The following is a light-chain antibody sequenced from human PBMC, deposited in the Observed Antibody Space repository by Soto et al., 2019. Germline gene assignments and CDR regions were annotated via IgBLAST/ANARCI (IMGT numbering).Light chain of an antibody. CDR1: SSDVGAYIY. J-gene: IGLJ2*01. V-gene: IGLV2-11*01. CDR3: CSYAGSSLI. Sequence: QSALTQPRSVSGSPGQSVTISCTGTSSDVGAYIYVSWYQQDPGKAHKLMIYDVSKRPSGVPDRFSGSKSGNTASLTISGLQAEDEADYYCCSYAGSSLIFGGGTKLTVL. CDR2: DVS.